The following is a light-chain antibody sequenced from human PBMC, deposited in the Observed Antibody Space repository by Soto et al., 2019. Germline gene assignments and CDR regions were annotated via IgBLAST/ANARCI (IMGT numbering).Light chain of an antibody. CDR2: AAS. CDR1: QGISTY. V-gene: IGKV1-39*01. J-gene: IGKJ1*01. CDR3: QQSDSTPWT. Sequence: DIQMTQSPSSLSSSVGDRVTITCRASQGISTYLNWYQQKPGKAPKLLIYAASSLQSGVPSRFSGSGSETDFTLTISSLQPEDFATYYCQQSDSTPWTFGQGTKVEIK.